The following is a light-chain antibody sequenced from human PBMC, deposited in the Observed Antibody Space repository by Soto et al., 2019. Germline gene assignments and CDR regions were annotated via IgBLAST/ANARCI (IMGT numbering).Light chain of an antibody. Sequence: DIPLTQSPSTLSASVGDRVTITCRASQSVGTWLAWYQQKPGRAPRLLIYDVSNLESGVPSRFSGTGSGTEFTLTITSLQPEDFAIYYCQQYDNSRTFGQGTKVDIK. CDR1: QSVGTW. CDR3: QQYDNSRT. CDR2: DVS. J-gene: IGKJ1*01. V-gene: IGKV1-5*01.